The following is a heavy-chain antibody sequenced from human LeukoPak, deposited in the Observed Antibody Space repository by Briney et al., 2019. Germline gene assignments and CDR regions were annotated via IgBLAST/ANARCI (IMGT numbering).Heavy chain of an antibody. CDR1: GYTFTSYG. CDR2: ISAYNGNT. V-gene: IGHV1-18*01. J-gene: IGHJ6*02. CDR3: ARDGIVTVPPCGMDV. Sequence: ASVKVSCKASGYTFTSYGISWVRQAPGQGLEWMGWISAYNGNTNYAQKLQGRVTMTTDTSTSTAYMELRSLRSDDTAVYYCARDGIVTVPPCGMDVWGQGTTVTVSS. D-gene: IGHD1-14*01.